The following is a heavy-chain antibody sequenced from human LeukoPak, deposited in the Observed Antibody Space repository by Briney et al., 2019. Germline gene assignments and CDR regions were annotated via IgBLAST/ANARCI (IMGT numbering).Heavy chain of an antibody. J-gene: IGHJ5*02. V-gene: IGHV4-59*12. D-gene: IGHD3-10*01. Sequence: SETLSLTCTVSGGSVSGGSISSYYWSWIRQPPGKGLEWIGFIAYTGSTNYNPSLKSRVTISVDTSKNQFSLKLSSVTAADTAVYYCARGPGGVRGVTWDNWFDPWGQGTLVTVSS. CDR3: ARGPGGVRGVTWDNWFDP. CDR2: IAYTGST. CDR1: GGSVSGGSISSYY.